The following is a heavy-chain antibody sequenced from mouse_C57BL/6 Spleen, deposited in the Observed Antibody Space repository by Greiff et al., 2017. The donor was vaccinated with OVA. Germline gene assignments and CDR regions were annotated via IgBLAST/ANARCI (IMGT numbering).Heavy chain of an antibody. D-gene: IGHD1-1*01. CDR3: AMGGTVAGFAD. V-gene: IGHV1-42*01. J-gene: IGHJ3*01. Sequence: EVKLQESGPELVKPGASVKISCTASGYSFTGYYMNWVKQSPEKSLEWIGEINPSTGGTTYNQKFKAKATLTVDKSSSTAYMQLKSLTSEDSAVYCCAMGGTVAGFADWGQGTLVTVSA. CDR1: GYSFTGYY. CDR2: INPSTGGT.